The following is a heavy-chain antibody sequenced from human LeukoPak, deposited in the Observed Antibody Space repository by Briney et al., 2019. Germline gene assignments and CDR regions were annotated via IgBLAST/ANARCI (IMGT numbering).Heavy chain of an antibody. V-gene: IGHV1-69*06. CDR2: IIPIFGTA. Sequence: ASVKVSCKASGGTFSSYAISWVRQAPGQGLEWMGGIIPIFGTANYAQKFQGRVTITADKSTSTAYMELSSLKASDTAMYYCAMPPVGAATGDYWGQGTLVTVSS. CDR3: AMPPVGAATGDY. CDR1: GGTFSSYA. D-gene: IGHD2-15*01. J-gene: IGHJ4*02.